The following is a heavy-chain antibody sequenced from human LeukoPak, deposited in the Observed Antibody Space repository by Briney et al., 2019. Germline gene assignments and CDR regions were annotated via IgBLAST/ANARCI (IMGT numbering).Heavy chain of an antibody. V-gene: IGHV1-3*01. D-gene: IGHD3-22*01. CDR1: GYTFTTNA. J-gene: IGHJ4*02. CDR3: ARDPLFYYDGSGYFYYFDY. Sequence: ASVKVSCKASGYTFTTNAIHWVRQAPGQRLEWMGWINAGNGNTRYSQRFQGRVTITRDTSASTAYMELSSLRSEDTAVYYCARDPLFYYDGSGYFYYFDYWGQGTLVTVSS. CDR2: INAGNGNT.